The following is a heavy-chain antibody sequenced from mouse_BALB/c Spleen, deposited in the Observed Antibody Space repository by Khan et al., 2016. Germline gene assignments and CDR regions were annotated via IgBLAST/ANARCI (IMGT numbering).Heavy chain of an antibody. CDR2: INTETGEP. CDR1: GYTFTDYS. J-gene: IGHJ3*01. D-gene: IGHD3-2*01. Sequence: QIQLVQSGPELKKPGETVKISCKASGYTFTDYSMHWVKQAPGKGLKWMGWINTETGEPTYADDFKGRFAFSLETSASTAYLQINNLKNEDTATYFCARGTARAPFAYWGQGTLVTVSA. V-gene: IGHV9-2-1*01. CDR3: ARGTARAPFAY.